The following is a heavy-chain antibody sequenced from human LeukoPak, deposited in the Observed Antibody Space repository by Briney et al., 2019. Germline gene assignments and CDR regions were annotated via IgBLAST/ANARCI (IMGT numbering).Heavy chain of an antibody. D-gene: IGHD2-15*01. J-gene: IGHJ4*02. CDR1: GGSIINYY. Sequence: SETLSLTCTVSGGSIINYYWSWIRQPPGKGLEWIGYIHYSGSTKYNPSLKSRVTISVDTSNNHFALKLSSVTAADTAVYFCARVHPHGYSAHWGQGILVTVSS. CDR2: IHYSGST. CDR3: ARVHPHGYSAH. V-gene: IGHV4-59*01.